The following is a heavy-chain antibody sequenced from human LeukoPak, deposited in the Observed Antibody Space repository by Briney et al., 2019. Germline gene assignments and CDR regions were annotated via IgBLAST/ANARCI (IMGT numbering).Heavy chain of an antibody. Sequence: PGGSLRPSCAASGFTFSDFYMSWIRQAPGRGLEWVSFISSSGSYTNYADSVKGRFTISRDNAKNSLHLQMNSLRAEDTAVYYCARDYYASGSYGWFDPWGQGTLVTVSS. CDR1: GFTFSDFY. D-gene: IGHD3-10*01. J-gene: IGHJ5*02. CDR2: ISSSGSYT. CDR3: ARDYYASGSYGWFDP. V-gene: IGHV3-11*06.